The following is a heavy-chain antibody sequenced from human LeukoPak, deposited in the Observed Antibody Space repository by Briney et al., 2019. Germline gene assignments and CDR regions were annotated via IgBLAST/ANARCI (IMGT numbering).Heavy chain of an antibody. J-gene: IGHJ6*03. Sequence: ASVKVSCKASGYTFTSYDINWVRQATGQGLEWMGWMNPNSGNTGYAQKFQGRVTITRNTSISTAYMELSSLRSEDTAMYYCARGLVDTYYYYYYMDVWGKGTTVTVSS. D-gene: IGHD5-18*01. CDR3: ARGLVDTYYYYYYMDV. CDR1: GYTFTSYD. CDR2: MNPNSGNT. V-gene: IGHV1-8*03.